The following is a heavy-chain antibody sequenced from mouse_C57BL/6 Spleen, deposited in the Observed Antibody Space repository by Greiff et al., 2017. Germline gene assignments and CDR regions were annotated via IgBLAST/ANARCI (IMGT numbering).Heavy chain of an antibody. D-gene: IGHD2-4*01. CDR2: IDPSDSYT. CDR3: ARRRGYDYDRGYYAMDY. J-gene: IGHJ4*01. Sequence: QVQLQQPGAELVKPGASVKLSCKASGYTFTSYWMQWVKQRPGQGLEWIGEIDPSDSYTNYNQKFKGKATLTVDTSSSTAYMQLSSLTSEDSAVYYCARRRGYDYDRGYYAMDYWGQGTSVTVSS. V-gene: IGHV1-50*01. CDR1: GYTFTSYW.